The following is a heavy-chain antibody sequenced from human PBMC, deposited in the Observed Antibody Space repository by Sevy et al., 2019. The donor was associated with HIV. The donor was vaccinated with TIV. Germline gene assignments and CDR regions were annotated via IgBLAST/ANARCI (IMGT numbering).Heavy chain of an antibody. CDR3: AREAAMGQAGFDY. CDR2: IYYSGST. Sequence: SETLSLTCTVSGGSISSYYWSWIRQPPGKGLEWIGYIYYSGSTNYNPSLKSRVTISVDTSKNQFSLKLSSVTAADTAVYYCAREAAMGQAGFDYWGQGTTVTVSS. J-gene: IGHJ4*03. CDR1: GGSISSYY. D-gene: IGHD2-2*01. V-gene: IGHV4-59*01.